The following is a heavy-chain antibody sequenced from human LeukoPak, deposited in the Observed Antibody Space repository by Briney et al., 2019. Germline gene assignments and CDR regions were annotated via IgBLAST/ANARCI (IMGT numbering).Heavy chain of an antibody. CDR3: ARDVAAAGTRDNWFDP. CDR2: IIPIFGTA. Sequence: SVKVSCKASGGTFSSYAISWVRPAPGQGLEWMGGIIPIFGTANYAQKFQGRVTITADESTSTAYMELSSLRSEDTAVYYCARDVAAAGTRDNWFDPWGQGTLVTVSS. V-gene: IGHV1-69*01. CDR1: GGTFSSYA. J-gene: IGHJ5*02. D-gene: IGHD6-13*01.